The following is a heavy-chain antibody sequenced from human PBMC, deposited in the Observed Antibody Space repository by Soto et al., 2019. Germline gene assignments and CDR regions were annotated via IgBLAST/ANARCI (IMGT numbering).Heavy chain of an antibody. Sequence: QVQLVQSGAEVKKPGASVKVSCKASGYTFTSYAMHWVRQAPGQRLEWMGWINAGNGNTKYSQKFQGRVTITRDTSASTAYMELSSLRSEDTAVYYCASPPSSWYFVTGMDVWGQGTTVTVSS. D-gene: IGHD6-13*01. V-gene: IGHV1-3*01. CDR2: INAGNGNT. J-gene: IGHJ6*02. CDR1: GYTFTSYA. CDR3: ASPPSSWYFVTGMDV.